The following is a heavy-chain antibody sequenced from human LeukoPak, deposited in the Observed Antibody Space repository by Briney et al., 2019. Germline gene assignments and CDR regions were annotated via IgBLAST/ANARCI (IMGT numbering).Heavy chain of an antibody. CDR1: GFTFSSYS. V-gene: IGHV3-21*01. J-gene: IGHJ4*02. Sequence: GGSLRLSCAASGFTFSSYSMNWVRQTPGKGLEWVSSISSSSSYIYYADSVKGRFTISRDNAKNSLYLQMNSLRAEDTAVYYCARDSQEYHDYWGQGTLVTVSS. D-gene: IGHD2-2*01. CDR2: ISSSSSYI. CDR3: ARDSQEYHDY.